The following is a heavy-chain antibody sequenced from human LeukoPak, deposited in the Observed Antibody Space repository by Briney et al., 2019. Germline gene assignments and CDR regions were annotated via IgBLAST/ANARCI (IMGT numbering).Heavy chain of an antibody. Sequence: SETLSLTCTVSGGSISSYYWSWIRQPPGKGLEWIGYIYYSGSTNYNPSLKSRVTISVDTSKNQFSLKLSSVTAADTAVYYCAKDRSGSGSYYPDYWGQGTLVTVSS. CDR1: GGSISSYY. CDR3: AKDRSGSGSYYPDY. CDR2: IYYSGST. J-gene: IGHJ4*02. V-gene: IGHV4-59*12. D-gene: IGHD3-10*01.